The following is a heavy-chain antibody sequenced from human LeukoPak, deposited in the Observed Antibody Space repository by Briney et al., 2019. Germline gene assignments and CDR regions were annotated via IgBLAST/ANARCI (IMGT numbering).Heavy chain of an antibody. CDR3: ARDLVVVPAAIEYYFDY. V-gene: IGHV1-18*01. CDR2: ISDYNGNT. J-gene: IGHJ4*02. Sequence: ASVKVSCKASGYTFTSYGISWVRQAPGQGLEWMGWISDYNGNTNYAQKFQGRVTMTTDTSTSTAYMELRSLRSEDTAVYYCARDLVVVPAAIEYYFDYWGQGTLVTVSS. D-gene: IGHD2-2*02. CDR1: GYTFTSYG.